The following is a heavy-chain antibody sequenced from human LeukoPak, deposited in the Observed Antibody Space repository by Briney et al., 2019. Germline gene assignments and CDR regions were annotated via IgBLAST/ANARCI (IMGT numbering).Heavy chain of an antibody. V-gene: IGHV4-39*07. CDR1: GGSISSSSYY. D-gene: IGHD6-19*01. CDR3: ARVDSSGWYIGY. CDR2: IYCSGST. J-gene: IGHJ4*02. Sequence: SETLSLTCTVSGGSISSSSYYWGWIRQPPGKGLEWIGSIYCSGSTYYNPSLKSRVTISVDTSKNQFSLKLSSVTAADTAVYYCARVDSSGWYIGYWGQGTLVTVSS.